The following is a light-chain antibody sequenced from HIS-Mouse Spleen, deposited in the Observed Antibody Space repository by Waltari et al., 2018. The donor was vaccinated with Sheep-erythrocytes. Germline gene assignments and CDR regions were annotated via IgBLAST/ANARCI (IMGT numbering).Light chain of an antibody. J-gene: IGLJ1*01. CDR2: DVS. Sequence: HSALPQPRSAPGSPGQSVTTPCSATSSHVGGCNYVSWYQQHPGKAPKLMIYDVSKRPSGVPDRFSGSKSGNTASLTISGLQAEDEADYYCCSYAGSYNHVFATGTKVTVL. CDR3: CSYAGSYNHV. V-gene: IGLV2-11*01. CDR1: SSHVGGCNY.